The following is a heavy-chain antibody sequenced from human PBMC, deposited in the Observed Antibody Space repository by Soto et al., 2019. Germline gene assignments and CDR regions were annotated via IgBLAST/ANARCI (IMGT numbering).Heavy chain of an antibody. CDR1: GGTISIDS. J-gene: IGHJ6*02. V-gene: IGHV1-69*06. Sequence: KGSGGTISIDSISRVRQDNGQGLEWMGGIIPIFGTANYAQKFQGRVTITADKSTSTAYMELSSLRSEDTDVYYCASGYYYDSCGYYRGLMFYYYGMDVSAQRPTGTVYS. CDR2: IIPIFGTA. CDR3: ASGYYYDSCGYYRGLMFYYYGMDV. D-gene: IGHD3-22*01.